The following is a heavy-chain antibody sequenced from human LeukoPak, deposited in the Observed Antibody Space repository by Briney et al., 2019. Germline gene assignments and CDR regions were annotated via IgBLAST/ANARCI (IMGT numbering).Heavy chain of an antibody. V-gene: IGHV3-48*01. J-gene: IGHJ4*02. D-gene: IGHD3-3*01. CDR2: ISSSSSTI. CDR1: GFTFSSYS. CDR3: ARDLDDFWSFDY. Sequence: GGSLRLSCAASGFTFSSYSMNWVRQAPGKGLEWVSYISSSSSTIHYADSVKGRFTISRDNAKNSLYLQMNSLRAEDTAVYYCARDLDDFWSFDYWGQGTLVTVSS.